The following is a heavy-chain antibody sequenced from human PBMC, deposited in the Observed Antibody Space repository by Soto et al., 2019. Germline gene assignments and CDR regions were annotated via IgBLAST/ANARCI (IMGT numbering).Heavy chain of an antibody. V-gene: IGHV4-59*08. Sequence: QVQLQESGPGLVKPSETLSLTCTVSGGYISSYYWSWNRQPPGKGLEWIGYIYYSGSTNYNPSLKSRVTISVDTSKNQFSLKLSSVTAADTAVYYCARFNWYFDLWGRGTLVTVSS. CDR3: ARFNWYFDL. CDR2: IYYSGST. J-gene: IGHJ2*01. CDR1: GGYISSYY.